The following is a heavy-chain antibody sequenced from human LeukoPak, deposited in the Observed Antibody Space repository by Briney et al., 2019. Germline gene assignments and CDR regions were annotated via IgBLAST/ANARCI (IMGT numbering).Heavy chain of an antibody. CDR2: IYSSGST. CDR3: ARERYDSVYNWFDP. D-gene: IGHD3-22*01. CDR1: SGSIRSFY. J-gene: IGHJ5*02. V-gene: IGHV4-4*07. Sequence: SETLSLTCSVSSGSIRSFYWSWIRQPAGKGLEWIGRIYSSGSTNYHPSLKSRVTMSVDTSKNQFSLKLSSLTAADTAVYYCARERYDSVYNWFDPWGQGTLVTVSS.